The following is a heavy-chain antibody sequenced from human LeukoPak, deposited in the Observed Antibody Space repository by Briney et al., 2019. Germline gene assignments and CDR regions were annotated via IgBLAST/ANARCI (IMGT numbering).Heavy chain of an antibody. D-gene: IGHD6-19*01. CDR3: AKGSRAAVAI. V-gene: IGHV3-23*01. CDR1: GITFSSYG. J-gene: IGHJ3*02. CDR2: ISGSGGST. Sequence: GGSLRLSCAASGITFSSYGMSWVRQAPGKGLEWVSAISGSGGSTYYADSVKGRFTISRDNSKNTLYLQMNSLRAEDTAVYYCAKGSRAAVAIWGQGTMVTVSS.